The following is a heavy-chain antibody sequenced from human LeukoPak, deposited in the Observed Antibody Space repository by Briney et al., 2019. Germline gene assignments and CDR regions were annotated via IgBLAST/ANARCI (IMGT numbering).Heavy chain of an antibody. Sequence: GGSLRLSCAASGFTFSSYSMNWVRQAPGKGLEWVSYISSSSSTIYYADSVKGRFTISRDNAKNSLYLQMNSLRAEDTAVYYCARAGGGSGSYYNYYYYYYMDVWGKGTTVTISS. J-gene: IGHJ6*03. CDR3: ARAGGGSGSYYNYYYYYYMDV. CDR1: GFTFSSYS. D-gene: IGHD3-10*01. CDR2: ISSSSSTI. V-gene: IGHV3-48*01.